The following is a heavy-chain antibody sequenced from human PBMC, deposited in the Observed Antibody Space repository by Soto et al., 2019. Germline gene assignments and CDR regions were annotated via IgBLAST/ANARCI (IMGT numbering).Heavy chain of an antibody. Sequence: SETLSLTCAVYGGSFSGYYLSWIRQPPGKGLEWIGEINHSGSTNYNPFLKSRVTTSVDTSKNQFSLKLSSVTAADTAVYYCARAWSLLLGWFAPWGQGTLATAPQ. J-gene: IGHJ5*02. CDR3: ARAWSLLLGWFAP. CDR2: INHSGST. D-gene: IGHD3-22*01. V-gene: IGHV4-34*01. CDR1: GGSFSGYY.